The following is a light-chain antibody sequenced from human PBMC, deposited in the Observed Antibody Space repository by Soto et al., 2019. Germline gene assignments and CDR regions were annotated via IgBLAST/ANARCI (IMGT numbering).Light chain of an antibody. CDR2: AAS. Sequence: EIVLTQSPGTLSLSPGETATLSCRASQSVSSNSLAWLQQKPGQAPRLLIYAASTRATGIADRFSGSGSGTDFTLTISRLEPEDVAVYYCQQYGRSPPNAFGQGTKLEIK. J-gene: IGKJ2*01. CDR3: QQYGRSPPNA. CDR1: QSVSSNS. V-gene: IGKV3-20*01.